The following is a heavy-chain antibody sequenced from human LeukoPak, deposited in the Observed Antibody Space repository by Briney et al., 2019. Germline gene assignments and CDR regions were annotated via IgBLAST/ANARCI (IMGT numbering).Heavy chain of an antibody. V-gene: IGHV3-23*01. J-gene: IGHJ3*02. Sequence: PGGSLGLSCAASGFTFSSYAMSWVRQAPGKGLEWVSAISGSGGSTYYADSVKGRFTISRDNSKNTLYLQMNSLRAEDTAVYYCARTHDYGEHDTHAFDIWGQGTMVTVSS. CDR3: ARTHDYGEHDTHAFDI. CDR1: GFTFSSYA. D-gene: IGHD4-17*01. CDR2: ISGSGGST.